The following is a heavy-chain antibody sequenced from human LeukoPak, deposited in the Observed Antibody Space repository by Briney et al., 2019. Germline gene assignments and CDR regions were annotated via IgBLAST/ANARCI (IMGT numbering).Heavy chain of an antibody. CDR3: ARERLEQQLSDAFDI. Sequence: ASVKVSCKASGYTFSNYCMHWVRQAPGQGLEWMGILNPTYDIPIYAQKFEGRVTMTRDMSTSTVYMELSSLRSEDTAVYYCARERLEQQLSDAFDIWGQGTMVTVSS. V-gene: IGHV1-46*01. CDR1: GYTFSNYC. CDR2: LNPTYDIP. D-gene: IGHD6-13*01. J-gene: IGHJ3*02.